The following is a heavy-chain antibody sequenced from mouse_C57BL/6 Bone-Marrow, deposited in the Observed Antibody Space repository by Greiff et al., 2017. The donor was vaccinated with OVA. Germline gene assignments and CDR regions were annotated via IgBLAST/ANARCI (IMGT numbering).Heavy chain of an antibody. CDR2: IDPNSGGT. CDR3: ARDYYGSSHWYFDV. D-gene: IGHD1-1*01. J-gene: IGHJ1*03. V-gene: IGHV1-72*01. CDR1: GYTFTSYW. Sequence: QVQLKQPGAELVKPGASVKLSCKASGYTFTSYWMHWVKQRPGPGLEWIGRIDPNSGGTKYNEKFKSKATLTVDKPSSTAYMQLSSLTSEDSAVYYCARDYYGSSHWYFDVWGTGTTVTVSS.